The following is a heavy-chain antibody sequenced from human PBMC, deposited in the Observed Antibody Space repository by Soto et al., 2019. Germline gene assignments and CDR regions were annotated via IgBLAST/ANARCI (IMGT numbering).Heavy chain of an antibody. V-gene: IGHV4-34*01. D-gene: IGHD2-2*01. CDR1: GGSFSGYY. Sequence: SETLSLTCAVYGGSFSGYYWSWIRQPPGKGLEWIGEINHSGSTNYNPSLKSRVTISVDTSKNQFSLKLSSVTAADTAVYYCARGGLVVVPAAFGWFDPWGQGTLVTVSS. CDR3: ARGGLVVVPAAFGWFDP. J-gene: IGHJ5*02. CDR2: INHSGST.